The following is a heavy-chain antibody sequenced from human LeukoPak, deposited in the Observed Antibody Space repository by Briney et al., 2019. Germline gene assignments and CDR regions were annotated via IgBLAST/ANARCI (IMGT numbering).Heavy chain of an antibody. CDR3: ARGGRRSEETYFQH. CDR2: ISAYNGNT. J-gene: IGHJ1*01. V-gene: IGHV1-18*01. Sequence: ASVKVSCKASGYTFSNYGINWVRQAPGQGLEWMGWISAYNGNTNYAQNVQGRVTMTTDTSTSTAYMEMRSLRSDDTAVYYCARGGRRSEETYFQHWGQGTLVTVSS. D-gene: IGHD1-26*01. CDR1: GYTFSNYG.